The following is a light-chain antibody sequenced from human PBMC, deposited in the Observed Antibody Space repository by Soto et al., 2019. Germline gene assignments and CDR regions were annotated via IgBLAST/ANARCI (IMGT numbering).Light chain of an antibody. CDR1: QSLLHSDGYNY. CDR2: LGP. J-gene: IGKJ1*01. V-gene: IGKV2-28*01. Sequence: DIVMTQSPLSLPVTPGEPASISCRSSQSLLHSDGYNYLDWYLQKPGQSPQLLIYLGPNRASGVPARFRGGGSGTYFTLKISRVEAEDVGVYYCMQALQTPATFGQGTKVEIK. CDR3: MQALQTPAT.